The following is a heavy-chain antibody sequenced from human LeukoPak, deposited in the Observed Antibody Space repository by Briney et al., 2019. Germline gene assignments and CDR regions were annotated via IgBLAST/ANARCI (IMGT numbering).Heavy chain of an antibody. J-gene: IGHJ4*02. V-gene: IGHV3-30*04. D-gene: IGHD3-10*01. CDR1: GFTFSSYA. Sequence: GGSLRLACAASGFTFSSYAMHWVRQAPGEVLEWVAVISYDGSNKYYADSVKGRFTISRDNSKNTLYLQMNSLRAEETAVYYCARDLLVRGVIRYYFDYWGQGTLVTVSS. CDR3: ARDLLVRGVIRYYFDY. CDR2: ISYDGSNK.